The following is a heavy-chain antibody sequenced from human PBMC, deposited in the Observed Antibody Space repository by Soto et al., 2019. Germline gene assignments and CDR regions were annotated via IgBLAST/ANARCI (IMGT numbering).Heavy chain of an antibody. CDR2: IFSNEEK. CDR3: AQTRSPFSTGWYAWFDP. J-gene: IGHJ5*02. D-gene: IGHD6-19*01. Sequence: QVTLKESGPVLVKPTETLTLTCTVSGFSLSNARMGVSWIRQPPGKALEWLARIFSNEEKSYNTSLKSRLTISKDTSKSQVVLTMTNMDPVDTATYYCAQTRSPFSTGWYAWFDPWGQGTLVTVSS. V-gene: IGHV2-26*01. CDR1: GFSLSNARMG.